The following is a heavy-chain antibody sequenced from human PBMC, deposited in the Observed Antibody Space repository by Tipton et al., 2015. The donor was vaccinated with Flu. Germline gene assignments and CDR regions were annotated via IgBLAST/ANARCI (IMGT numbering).Heavy chain of an antibody. CDR3: ARMEWTVTTPRYFDL. CDR1: GYSISSDYY. J-gene: IGHJ2*01. D-gene: IGHD4-17*01. CDR2: MHYSGNP. V-gene: IGHV4-31*03. Sequence: TLSLTCTVSGYSISSDYYWSWIRQHPGKGLEWIGLMHYSGNPAYNPSLKSRVTISVDTSENQFSLKLSSVTAADTAVYYCARMEWTVTTPRYFDLWGRGTLVTVSS.